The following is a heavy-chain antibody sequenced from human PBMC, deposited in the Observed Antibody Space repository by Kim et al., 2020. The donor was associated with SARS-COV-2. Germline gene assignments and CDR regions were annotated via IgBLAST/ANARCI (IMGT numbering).Heavy chain of an antibody. CDR3: ARVWYDIWSGNPDAFD. J-gene: IGHJ3*02. CDR1: GGSVSSGSYY. V-gene: IGHV4-61*01. CDR2: IYYSGST. Sequence: SETLSLTCTVSGGSVSSGSYYWSWIRQPPGKGLEWIGYIYYSGSTNYNPSLKSRVTISVDTSKNQFSLKLSSVTAADTAVYYCARVWYDIWSGNPDAFD. D-gene: IGHD3-3*01.